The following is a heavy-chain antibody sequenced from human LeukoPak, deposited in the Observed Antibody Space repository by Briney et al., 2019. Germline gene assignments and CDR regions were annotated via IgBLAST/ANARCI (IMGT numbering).Heavy chain of an antibody. V-gene: IGHV3-74*01. Sequence: GWSLRLSCAASGFTFSNYWLPWVRQAPGKGLVWVSRINSDGGSTSYADSVKGRFTITRDTAENTVYLQVDSLRAEYTAVYFSAASSGGFGYWGQGTLVTVSS. CDR2: INSDGGST. J-gene: IGHJ4*02. CDR3: AASSGGFGY. CDR1: GFTFSNYW. D-gene: IGHD2-15*01.